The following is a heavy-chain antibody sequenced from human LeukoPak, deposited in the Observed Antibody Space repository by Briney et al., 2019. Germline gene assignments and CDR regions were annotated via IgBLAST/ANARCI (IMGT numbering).Heavy chain of an antibody. Sequence: PGGSLRLSCAASGFTFRNYGMTWVRQAPGKGLEWVSLISGRGGSAYYPGSVKGRFTISRDNSKNTLYLEMNRVRAEDTAVYYCARDRAFDIWGQGTMVTVSS. CDR2: ISGRGGSA. CDR1: GFTFRNYG. J-gene: IGHJ3*02. V-gene: IGHV3-23*01. CDR3: ARDRAFDI.